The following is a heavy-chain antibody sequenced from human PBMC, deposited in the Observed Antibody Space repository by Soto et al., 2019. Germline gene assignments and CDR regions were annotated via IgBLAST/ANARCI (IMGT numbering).Heavy chain of an antibody. CDR1: GFTFKAYI. D-gene: IGHD6-13*01. CDR2: ISSSSATI. CDR3: AIECNSNWYNPFDF. V-gene: IGHV3-48*02. Sequence: GGSLRLSCAASGFTFKAYIINWVRQAPGKGLEWISYISSSSATIYYADSVKGRFTISRDNAKNSLFLQMHSLRDEDTAVYYYAIECNSNWYNPFDFCGQGAPVTVSS. J-gene: IGHJ4*02.